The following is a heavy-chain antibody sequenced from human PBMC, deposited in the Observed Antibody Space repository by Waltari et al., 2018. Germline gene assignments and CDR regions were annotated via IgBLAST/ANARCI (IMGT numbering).Heavy chain of an antibody. V-gene: IGHV1-46*01. CDR3: ARDQARYSSSWNFDY. D-gene: IGHD6-13*01. Sequence: QVQLVQSGAEVKKPGASVKVSCKSSGYTFTSSSMPWVRPAAGQGLEWMGIINTSGGSTSYAQKFQGRVTMTSDTSTGTVYMELSSLRSEDTAVYYCARDQARYSSSWNFDYWGQGTLVTVSS. CDR2: INTSGGST. J-gene: IGHJ4*02. CDR1: GYTFTSSS.